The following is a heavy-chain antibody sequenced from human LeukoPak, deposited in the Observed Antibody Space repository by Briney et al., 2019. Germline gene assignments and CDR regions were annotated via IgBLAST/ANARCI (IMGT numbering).Heavy chain of an antibody. J-gene: IGHJ4*02. CDR1: GFGFSNYW. CDR3: ARDRGYSNFDY. Sequence: GGSLRLSCAASGFGFSNYWMSWVRQAPGKGLEWVANMNEDGSEKNYVDSVKGRFTISRDNAQDSLYLQMNSLRAEDTAVYYCARDRGYSNFDYWGQGTLLTVSS. V-gene: IGHV3-7*01. D-gene: IGHD4-11*01. CDR2: MNEDGSEK.